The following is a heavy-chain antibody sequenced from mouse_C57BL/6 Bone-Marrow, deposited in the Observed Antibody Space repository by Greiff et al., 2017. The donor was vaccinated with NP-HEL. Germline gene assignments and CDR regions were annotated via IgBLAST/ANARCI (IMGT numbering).Heavy chain of an antibody. CDR2: IYPGDGDT. V-gene: IGHV1-82*01. J-gene: IGHJ2*01. CDR1: GYAFSSSW. Sequence: VQLVESGPELVKPGASVKISCKASGYAFSSSWMNWVKQRPGKGLEWIGRIYPGDGDTNYNGKFKGKATLTADKSSSTAYMQLSSLTSEDSAVYFCARGNWDGKDYFDYWGQGTTLTVSS. CDR3: ARGNWDGKDYFDY. D-gene: IGHD4-1*01.